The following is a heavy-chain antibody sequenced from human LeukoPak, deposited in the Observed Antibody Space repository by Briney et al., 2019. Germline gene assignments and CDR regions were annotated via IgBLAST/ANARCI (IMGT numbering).Heavy chain of an antibody. V-gene: IGHV4-34*01. CDR1: GGSFSGYY. J-gene: IGHJ4*02. D-gene: IGHD3-16*01. CDR2: INHSGST. Sequence: SETLSLTCAVYGGSFSGYYWSWIRQPPGKGLEWIGEINHSGSTNYNPSLKSRVTISVDTSKNQFSLKLSSVTAADTAVYYCARDRASWVPYYFDYWGQGTLVTVSS. CDR3: ARDRASWVPYYFDY.